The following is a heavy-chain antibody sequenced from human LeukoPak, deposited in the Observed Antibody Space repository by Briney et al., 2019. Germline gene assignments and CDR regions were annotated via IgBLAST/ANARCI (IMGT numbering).Heavy chain of an antibody. CDR2: ISGSGGST. J-gene: IGHJ4*02. CDR3: AALNYYDSSGYWY. Sequence: SCKASGGTFSSYAMSWVRQAPGKGLEWVSAISGSGGSTYYADSVKGRFTISRDNSKNTLYLQMNSLRADDTAVYYCAALNYYDSSGYWYWGQGTLVTVSS. CDR1: GGTFSSYA. D-gene: IGHD3-22*01. V-gene: IGHV3-23*01.